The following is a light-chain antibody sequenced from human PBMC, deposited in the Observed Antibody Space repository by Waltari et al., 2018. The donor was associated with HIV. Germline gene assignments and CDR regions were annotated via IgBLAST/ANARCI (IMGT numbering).Light chain of an antibody. Sequence: SNVLTQPPSVSVAPGQTARITCGGNNIGSKTVHWYQQKPGQATVLVVYDDSDRSSGIPERFSGSKSTNTATLTISRVEAGDEADYYCQVWDSSSDHPDVFGTGTKVTVL. V-gene: IGLV3-21*02. CDR2: DDS. CDR3: QVWDSSSDHPDV. CDR1: NIGSKT. J-gene: IGLJ1*01.